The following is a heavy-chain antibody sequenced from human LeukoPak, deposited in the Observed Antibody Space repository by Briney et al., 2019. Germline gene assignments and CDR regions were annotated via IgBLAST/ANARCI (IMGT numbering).Heavy chain of an antibody. V-gene: IGHV3-33*01. J-gene: IGHJ6*02. Sequence: PGGSLRLSCAASGFTFSSYGMHWVRQAPGKGLEWVAVIWYDGSNKYYADSVKGRFTISRDNSKNTLYLQMNSLRAEDTAVYYCAREYCSSTSCYWGRVWYYYYYGMDVWGQGTTVTVSS. CDR3: AREYCSSTSCYWGRVWYYYYYGMDV. CDR2: IWYDGSNK. D-gene: IGHD2-2*01. CDR1: GFTFSSYG.